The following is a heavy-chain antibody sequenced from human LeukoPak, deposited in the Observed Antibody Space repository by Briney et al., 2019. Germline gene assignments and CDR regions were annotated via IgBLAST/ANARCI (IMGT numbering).Heavy chain of an antibody. J-gene: IGHJ4*02. CDR1: GFTFGDYA. V-gene: IGHV3-49*03. D-gene: IGHD5-18*01. CDR3: TRVVRGYNYGSGDY. CDR2: IRSKDYGGTT. Sequence: AGGSLRLSCTASGFTFGDYAMSWFRQAPGKGLEWVRFIRSKDYGGTTEYAASVNDRFTISRDDSNSIAYLQLNNLKTEDTAVYYCTRVVRGYNYGSGDYWGQGTLVTVSS.